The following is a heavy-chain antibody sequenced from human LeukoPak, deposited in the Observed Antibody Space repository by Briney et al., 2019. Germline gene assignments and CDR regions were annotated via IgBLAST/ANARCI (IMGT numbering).Heavy chain of an antibody. Sequence: EASVKVSCKASGYTFTGYYMHWVRQAPGQGLEWMGWINPNSGGTNYAQKFQERVTITRDRSTSTAYMELSSLRSEDTALYYCATHSSRWYDHDAFDIWGQGTMVTVSS. D-gene: IGHD6-19*01. CDR1: GYTFTGYY. V-gene: IGHV1-2*02. CDR3: ATHSSRWYDHDAFDI. CDR2: INPNSGGT. J-gene: IGHJ3*02.